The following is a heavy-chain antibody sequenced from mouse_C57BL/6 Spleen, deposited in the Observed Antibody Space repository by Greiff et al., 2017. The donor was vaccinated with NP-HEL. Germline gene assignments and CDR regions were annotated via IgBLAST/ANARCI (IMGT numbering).Heavy chain of an antibody. CDR1: GYTFTSYW. CDR2: IHPNSGST. CDR3: ARRMRDYFDY. Sequence: VQLQQSGAELVKPGASVKLSCKASGYTFTSYWMHWVKQRPGQGLEWIGMIHPNSGSTNYNEKFKSKATLTVDKSSSTAYMQLSSLTSEDSAVYYCARRMRDYFDYWGQGTTLTVSS. J-gene: IGHJ2*01. V-gene: IGHV1-64*01.